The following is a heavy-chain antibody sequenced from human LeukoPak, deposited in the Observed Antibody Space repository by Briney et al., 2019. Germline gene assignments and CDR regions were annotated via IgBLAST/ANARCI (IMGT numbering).Heavy chain of an antibody. J-gene: IGHJ4*02. Sequence: GESLKISCKGSGYSSTSYWIGWVRQMPGKGLEWMGIIYPGNSDTRYSPSFQGQVTISADKSISTAYLQWSSLKASDTAMYYCARHERPDYRGSRELDYWGQGTLVTVSS. V-gene: IGHV5-51*01. CDR3: ARHERPDYRGSRELDY. CDR2: IYPGNSDT. D-gene: IGHD4-11*01. CDR1: GYSSTSYW.